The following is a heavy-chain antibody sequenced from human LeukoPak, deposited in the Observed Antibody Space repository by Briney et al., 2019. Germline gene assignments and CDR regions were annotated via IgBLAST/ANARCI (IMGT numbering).Heavy chain of an antibody. D-gene: IGHD2-8*01. Sequence: SETLSLTCTVSGYSISSGHYWGWIRQPPGKGLEWIGSIYYSGSTYYNPSLKSRVTISVDTSKNQFSLKLSSVTAADTAVYYCARPNIPRPPPRRRGAFDIWGQGTMVTVSS. CDR3: ARPNIPRPPPRRRGAFDI. CDR2: IYYSGST. V-gene: IGHV4-38-2*02. CDR1: GYSISSGHY. J-gene: IGHJ3*02.